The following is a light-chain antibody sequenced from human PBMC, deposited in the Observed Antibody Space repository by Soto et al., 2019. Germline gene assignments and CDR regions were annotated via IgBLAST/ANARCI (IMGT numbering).Light chain of an antibody. CDR3: LQHNSYPLT. CDR2: AAS. CDR1: QSITTY. V-gene: IGKV1-17*01. Sequence: IHMTHSPSSLSASLLYSSTMTFRSSQSITTYLNWYQQTLGEAPKLLIYAASRLQIGVPSRFSGSGSGTEFTLTISSLQPEDFATYYCLQHNSYPLTFGGGTKVDIK. J-gene: IGKJ4*01.